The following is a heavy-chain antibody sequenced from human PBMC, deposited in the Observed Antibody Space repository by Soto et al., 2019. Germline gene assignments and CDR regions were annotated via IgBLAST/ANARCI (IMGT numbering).Heavy chain of an antibody. CDR3: ATPSWATFHRAFDI. Sequence: ASVKVSCKASGYTFTSYDINWVRQATGQGLEWMGWMNPNSGNTGYAQKFQGRVTMTRNTSISTAYMELSSLRSEDTAVYYCATPSWATFHRAFDIWGQGTMVTVSS. J-gene: IGHJ3*02. CDR1: GYTFTSYD. D-gene: IGHD5-12*01. CDR2: MNPNSGNT. V-gene: IGHV1-8*02.